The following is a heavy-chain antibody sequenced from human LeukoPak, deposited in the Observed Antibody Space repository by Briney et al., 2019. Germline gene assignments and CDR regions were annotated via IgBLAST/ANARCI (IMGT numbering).Heavy chain of an antibody. CDR1: GGSISSGDYY. J-gene: IGHJ4*02. CDR3: ARVMGNIAVAGRPLDY. V-gene: IGHV4-30-4*08. D-gene: IGHD6-19*01. CDR2: IYYSGST. Sequence: PSETLSLTCTVSGGSISSGDYYWSWIRQPPGKGLEWIGYIYYSGSTYYNPSLKSRVTISVDTSKNQFSLKLSSVTAADTAVYYCARVMGNIAVAGRPLDYWGQGTLVTVSS.